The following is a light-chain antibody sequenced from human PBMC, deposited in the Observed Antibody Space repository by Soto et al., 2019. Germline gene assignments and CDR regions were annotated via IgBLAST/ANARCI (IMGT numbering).Light chain of an antibody. Sequence: EIVLTQSPATLSLSPGERATLSCRASQSVSSSYLAWYQQKPGQAPRLLIYGASSRATGIPDRFSGSGSGTDFTLTISRLEPEDFAVYYCQQYGRSLITFGQGTRLEIK. J-gene: IGKJ5*01. V-gene: IGKV3-20*01. CDR3: QQYGRSLIT. CDR1: QSVSSSY. CDR2: GAS.